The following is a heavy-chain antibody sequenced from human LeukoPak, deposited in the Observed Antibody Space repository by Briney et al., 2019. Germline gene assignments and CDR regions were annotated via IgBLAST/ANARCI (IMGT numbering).Heavy chain of an antibody. J-gene: IGHJ4*02. CDR1: GYTFTSYD. CDR2: INTNTGKP. V-gene: IGHV7-4-1*02. D-gene: IGHD1-7*01. CDR3: ARSGADNWNYEFDY. Sequence: GASVKVSCKASGYTFTSYDINWVRQATGQGLEWMGWINTNTGKPTYVQGFRGRFDFSLDTSVSTAYLQISSLKTEDTAVYYCARSGADNWNYEFDYWGQGTLVTVSS.